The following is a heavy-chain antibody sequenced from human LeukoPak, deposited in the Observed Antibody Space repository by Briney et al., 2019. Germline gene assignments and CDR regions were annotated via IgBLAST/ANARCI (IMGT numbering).Heavy chain of an antibody. CDR1: GYTLTELS. CDR3: ATGVAYCTNGVCSNFDY. J-gene: IGHJ4*02. Sequence: ASVKVSCKVSGYTLTELSMHWVRQAPGKGLEWMGGFDPKDGETIYAQKFQSRVTMTEDTSTDTAYMELSSLRSEDTAVYYCATGVAYCTNGVCSNFDYWGQGTLVTVSS. D-gene: IGHD2-8*01. CDR2: FDPKDGET. V-gene: IGHV1-24*01.